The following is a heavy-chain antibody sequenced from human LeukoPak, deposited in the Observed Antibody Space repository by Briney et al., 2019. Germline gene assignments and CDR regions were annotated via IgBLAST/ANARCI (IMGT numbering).Heavy chain of an antibody. V-gene: IGHV4-31*03. CDR1: GGSISSGGYY. D-gene: IGHD1-1*01. Sequence: SQTLSLTCTVSGGSISSGGYYWSWIRQHPGKGLEWIGYIYYSGSTYYNPSLKSRVTISVDTSKNQFSLKLSSVTAADTAVYYCARYFKERINWSGGDGMDVWGQGTTVTVPS. CDR3: ARYFKERINWSGGDGMDV. CDR2: IYYSGST. J-gene: IGHJ6*02.